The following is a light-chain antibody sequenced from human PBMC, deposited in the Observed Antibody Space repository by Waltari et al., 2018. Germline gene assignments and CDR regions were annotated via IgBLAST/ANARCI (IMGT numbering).Light chain of an antibody. CDR2: EDN. CDR3: HSYDNTHNV. V-gene: IGLV6-57*03. CDR1: SGSIASDY. J-gene: IGLJ6*01. Sequence: NFMLTQPHSVSESPGKTITISCTRSSGSIASDYVQWYQQRPGSAPTTVIFEDNQRPSGVPDRFSGSIDSSSNAASLTISGLKTEDEADYYCHSYDNTHNVFGSGTKVTVL.